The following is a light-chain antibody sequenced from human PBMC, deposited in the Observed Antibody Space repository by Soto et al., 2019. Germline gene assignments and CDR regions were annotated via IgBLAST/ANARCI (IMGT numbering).Light chain of an antibody. CDR3: AAWDDSLNGVV. CDR2: SNT. Sequence: QSVLTQPPSASGTPGQTIAISCSGGSSNIGSHTVNWYQQLPGTAPRLLIYSNTQRPSGVPDRFSGSKSGTSASLAISGLQYEYEGDYYCAAWDDSLNGVVFRGGTKVTVL. J-gene: IGLJ2*01. V-gene: IGLV1-44*01. CDR1: SSNIGSHT.